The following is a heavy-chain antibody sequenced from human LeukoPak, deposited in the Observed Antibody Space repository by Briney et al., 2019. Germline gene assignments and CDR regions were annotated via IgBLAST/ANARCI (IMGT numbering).Heavy chain of an antibody. Sequence: SVKVSCKASGGTFSSYAISWVRQAPGQGLEWMGGIIPIFGTASYAQKFQGRVTITADESTSTAYMELSSLRSEDTAVYYCATDKDYGDREYYFDYWGQGTLVTVSS. D-gene: IGHD4-17*01. CDR1: GGTFSSYA. V-gene: IGHV1-69*13. CDR2: IIPIFGTA. CDR3: ATDKDYGDREYYFDY. J-gene: IGHJ4*02.